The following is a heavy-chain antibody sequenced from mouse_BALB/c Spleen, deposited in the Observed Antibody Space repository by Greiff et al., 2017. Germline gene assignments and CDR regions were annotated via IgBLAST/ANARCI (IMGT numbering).Heavy chain of an antibody. CDR3: APPPYYFDY. Sequence: EVKLQESGAELVKPGASVKLSCTASGFNIKDTYMHWVKQRPEQGLEWIGRIDPANGNTKYDPKFQGKATITADTSSNTAYLQLSSLTSEDTAVYYCAPPPYYFDYWGQGTTLTVSS. CDR2: IDPANGNT. V-gene: IGHV14-3*02. CDR1: GFNIKDTY. J-gene: IGHJ2*01.